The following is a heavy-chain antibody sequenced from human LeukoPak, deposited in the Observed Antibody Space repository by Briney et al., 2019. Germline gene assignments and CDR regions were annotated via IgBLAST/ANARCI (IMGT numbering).Heavy chain of an antibody. CDR2: INPNSGGT. V-gene: IGHV1-2*02. Sequence: ASVRVSFKASGYTFTGYYMHWVRQAPGQGLEWMGWINPNSGGTNYAQKFQGRVTMTRDASISTAYMELSRLRSDDTAVYYCAREQYGDAHYWGQGTLVTVSS. D-gene: IGHD4-17*01. CDR1: GYTFTGYY. J-gene: IGHJ4*02. CDR3: AREQYGDAHY.